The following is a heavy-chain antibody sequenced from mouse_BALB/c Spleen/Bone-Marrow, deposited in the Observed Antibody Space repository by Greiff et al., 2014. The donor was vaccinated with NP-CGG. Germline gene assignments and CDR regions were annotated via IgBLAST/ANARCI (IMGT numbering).Heavy chain of an antibody. J-gene: IGHJ1*01. CDR3: ARGGYDGWYFDV. CDR2: IHPSDSET. Sequence: QVQLQQSGAELVRPGASVKLSCRASDYSFTSYWVNWVKQRPGQGLEWIGMIHPSDSETRLNQKFKDKATLTVDKSSSTAYMQLSSPTSEDSAVNHCARGGYDGWYFDVWGAGTTVTVSS. CDR1: DYSFTSYW. V-gene: IGHV1S82*01. D-gene: IGHD2-2*01.